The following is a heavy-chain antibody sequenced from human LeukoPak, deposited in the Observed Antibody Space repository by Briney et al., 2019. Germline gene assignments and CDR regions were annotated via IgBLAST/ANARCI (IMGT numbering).Heavy chain of an antibody. D-gene: IGHD6-6*01. CDR3: ARGYKGSIAARFSWFDS. V-gene: IGHV4-34*01. CDR1: GGSFSGYY. J-gene: IGHJ5*01. CDR2: INHSGST. Sequence: SETLSLTCAVYGGSFSGYYWSWIRQPPGKGLEWIGEINHSGSTNYNPSLKSRVTISVDTSKNQFSLKLSSVTAADTAVYYCARGYKGSIAARFSWFDSWGQGTLVTVSS.